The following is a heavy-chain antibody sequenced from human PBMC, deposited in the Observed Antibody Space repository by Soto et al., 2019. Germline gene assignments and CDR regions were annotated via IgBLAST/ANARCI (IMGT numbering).Heavy chain of an antibody. CDR2: IYYSGST. CDR1: GGSISSYY. Sequence: SETLSLTCTVSGGSISSYYWSWIRQPPGKGLEWIGYIYYSGSTNYNPSLKSRVTISVDTSKNQFSLKLSSVTAADTAVYYCARALNRLLWFGESPYNWFDPWAREPWSPSPQ. J-gene: IGHJ5*02. V-gene: IGHV4-59*01. CDR3: ARALNRLLWFGESPYNWFDP. D-gene: IGHD3-10*01.